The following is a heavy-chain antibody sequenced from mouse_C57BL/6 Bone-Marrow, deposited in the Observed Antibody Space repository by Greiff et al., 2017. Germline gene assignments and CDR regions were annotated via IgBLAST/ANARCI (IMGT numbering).Heavy chain of an antibody. CDR2: IYPGNSDT. CDR3: TRGGLLLAWFAY. Sequence: EVKVVESGTVLARPGASVKMSCKTSGYTFTSYWMHWVKQRPGQGLEWIGAIYPGNSDTSYNQKFKGKAKLTAVTSASTAYLELSSLTNEDVAVYDCTRGGLLLAWFAYWGQGTLVTVSA. D-gene: IGHD2-3*01. V-gene: IGHV1-5*01. CDR1: GYTFTSYW. J-gene: IGHJ3*01.